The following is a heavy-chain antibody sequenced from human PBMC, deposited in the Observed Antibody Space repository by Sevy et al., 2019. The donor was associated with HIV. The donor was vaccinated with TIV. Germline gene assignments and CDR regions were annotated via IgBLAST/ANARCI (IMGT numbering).Heavy chain of an antibody. J-gene: IGHJ4*02. CDR3: ARDDGNYYFHY. CDR1: GFTFSKYW. D-gene: IGHD1-7*01. V-gene: IGHV3-7*01. CDR2: IKQDAGQK. Sequence: GGSLRLSCAASGFTFSKYWMGWVRQAPGKGLEWVANIKQDAGQKYYVDSVKGRLTISRDNAKNSLYLQMNGLGAEDTAVYFCARDDGNYYFHYWGQGTLVTVSS.